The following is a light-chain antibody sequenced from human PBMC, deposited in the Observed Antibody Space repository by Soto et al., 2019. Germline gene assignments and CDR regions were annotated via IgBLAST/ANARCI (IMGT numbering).Light chain of an antibody. CDR2: AAS. J-gene: IGKJ5*01. CDR3: QQYYSYPLIT. Sequence: AIRMTQSPSSFSASTGDRVTITCRASQGISSYLAWYQQKPVKAPKLLIYAASTLQSGVPSRFSGSGSGTDCTLTISCLQSEDFATYYCQQYYSYPLITFGHGTRLEIK. V-gene: IGKV1-8*01. CDR1: QGISSY.